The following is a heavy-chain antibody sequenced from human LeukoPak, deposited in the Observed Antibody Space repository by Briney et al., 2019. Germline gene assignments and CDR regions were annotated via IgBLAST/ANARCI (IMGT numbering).Heavy chain of an antibody. J-gene: IGHJ4*02. CDR1: GFTFSTYS. CDR3: ARGGYSYDFDC. Sequence: GGSLRLSCAASGFTFSTYSMNWVRQAPGKGLEWVSSISSSSSYIYYADSVKGRFTISRDNAKNSLYLQMNSQRAEDTAVYYCARGGYSYDFDCWGQGTLVTVSS. CDR2: ISSSSSYI. V-gene: IGHV3-21*01. D-gene: IGHD5-18*01.